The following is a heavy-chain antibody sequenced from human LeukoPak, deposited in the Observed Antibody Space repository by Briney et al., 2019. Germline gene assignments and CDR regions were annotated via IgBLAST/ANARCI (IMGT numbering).Heavy chain of an antibody. CDR3: AKDPAGAPHYYYYMDV. J-gene: IGHJ6*03. CDR1: GFTFNKYW. D-gene: IGHD1-26*01. Sequence: GGSLRLSCAAAGFTFNKYWMSWVRQATGKGLECVAKIKEDGSEKHYVDSVKGRFTISRDNAKNSLYLQMNSLRAEDTAVYYCAKDPAGAPHYYYYMDVWGKGTTVTVSS. CDR2: IKEDGSEK. V-gene: IGHV3-7*01.